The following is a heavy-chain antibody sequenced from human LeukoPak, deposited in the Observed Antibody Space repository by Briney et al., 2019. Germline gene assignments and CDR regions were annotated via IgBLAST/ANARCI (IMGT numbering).Heavy chain of an antibody. D-gene: IGHD3-16*01. V-gene: IGHV1-8*03. J-gene: IGHJ4*02. CDR2: MNPNSGNT. CDR1: GYTFTSYD. Sequence: ASVKVSCKASGYTFTSYDINGVRQATGQGLEWMGWMNPNSGNTGYAQKFQGRVTITRNTSISTAYMELTSLTTDDTAVYFRARDEATSYGLGPFDFWAQGTLVTVSS. CDR3: ARDEATSYGLGPFDF.